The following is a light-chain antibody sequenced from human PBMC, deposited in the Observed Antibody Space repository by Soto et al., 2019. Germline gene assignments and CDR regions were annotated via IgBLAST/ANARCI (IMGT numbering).Light chain of an antibody. Sequence: EIVLTQSPGTMSLSPGERSTLSCRASQSVSSNLAWYQPKPGQAPRLLIYGASSRATGIPDRFSGSGSGTDFTLTISRLDPEEFAVYYCQQYGSSASFGQGTKVDIK. V-gene: IGKV3-20*01. J-gene: IGKJ1*01. CDR3: QQYGSSAS. CDR2: GAS. CDR1: QSVSSN.